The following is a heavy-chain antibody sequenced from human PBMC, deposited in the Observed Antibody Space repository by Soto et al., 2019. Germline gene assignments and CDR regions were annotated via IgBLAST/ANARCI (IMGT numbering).Heavy chain of an antibody. V-gene: IGHV1-18*01. J-gene: IGHJ4*02. Sequence: QVQLVQSGAEVKKPGASVKVSCKASGYTFLSYGITWVRQAPGQGLEWMGWISAYNANTNYGQKFQERVSMTTDTASNTAYLEVRSLSSDDTAFYFCARVFRWSSSSWGFDYWGQGTLVTVSS. D-gene: IGHD6-6*01. CDR3: ARVFRWSSSSWGFDY. CDR1: GYTFLSYG. CDR2: ISAYNANT.